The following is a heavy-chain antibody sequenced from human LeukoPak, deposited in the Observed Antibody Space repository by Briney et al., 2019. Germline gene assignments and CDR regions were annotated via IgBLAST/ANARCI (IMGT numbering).Heavy chain of an antibody. CDR1: GFTFSSYE. CDR2: ISFSGSTI. Sequence: GGSLRLSCAASGFTFSSYEMNWVRQAPGKGLEWVSYISFSGSTIYYADSVKGRFTISRDNAKNSLYVQMNSLRAEDTAVYYCARVGYYDSCGYYYVGYFHHWGQGTLVTVSS. D-gene: IGHD3-22*01. J-gene: IGHJ1*01. CDR3: ARVGYYDSCGYYYVGYFHH. V-gene: IGHV3-48*03.